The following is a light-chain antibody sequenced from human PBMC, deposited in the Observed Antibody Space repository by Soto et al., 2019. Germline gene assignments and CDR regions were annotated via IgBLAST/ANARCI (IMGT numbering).Light chain of an antibody. CDR2: GAS. V-gene: IGKV3D-20*02. CDR3: QQRNVWPPIT. CDR1: QYINTR. Sequence: EIVLTHSPATLSSFPGDRVTLSSSASQYINTRLAWYQHRPGQAPRLLIYGASSRATGIPDRFSGSGSGTDFTLTISRLEPEDFAVYYCQQRNVWPPITFGQGTRLEI. J-gene: IGKJ5*01.